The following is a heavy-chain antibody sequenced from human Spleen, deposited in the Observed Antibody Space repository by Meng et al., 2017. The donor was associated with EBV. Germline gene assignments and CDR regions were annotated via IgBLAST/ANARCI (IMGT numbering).Heavy chain of an antibody. Sequence: HLRMACPALLTLSDTLSLPLSCSGAPVSRDNHDWTGIRQPPVKGLKYIAYIEYRGSTHYSPSLKSRVTMSVDTSKKQLSLKLSSVTAADTTVYYWAGGPWEFDYWGQGTLVTVLL. D-gene: IGHD1-26*01. J-gene: IGHJ4*02. CDR1: GAPVSRDNHD. CDR2: IEYRGST. CDR3: AGGPWEFDY. V-gene: IGHV4-61*01.